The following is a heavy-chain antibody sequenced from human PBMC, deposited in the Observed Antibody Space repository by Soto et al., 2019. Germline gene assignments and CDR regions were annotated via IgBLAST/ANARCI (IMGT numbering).Heavy chain of an antibody. Sequence: HPGGSLRLSCVGSGFTFSSYGMHWVRQAPGKGLECVAVISDTGSSHYYAASVEGRFTISRENSKNTLSLHMDRLRVEDTAVYYCAKDRGGDCPDNSCYFGADYWGQGTPVTVPS. CDR3: AKDRGGDCPDNSCYFGADY. J-gene: IGHJ4*02. V-gene: IGHV3-30*18. CDR1: GFTFSSYG. D-gene: IGHD2-2*01. CDR2: ISDTGSSH.